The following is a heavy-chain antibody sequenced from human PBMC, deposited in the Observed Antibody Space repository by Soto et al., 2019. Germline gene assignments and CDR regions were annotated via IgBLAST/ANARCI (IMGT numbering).Heavy chain of an antibody. J-gene: IGHJ4*02. Sequence: GGSLRLSCAASGFAFSSHPMSWVRQAPEKGLEWVAGISDGGDLTYNADSVRGRFTISRDNSRNTLYLQMNSLRAEDTAVYYCAKDSNKYSSSLRGRYFDYWGLGIGVTVSS. CDR2: ISDGGDLT. V-gene: IGHV3-23*01. CDR3: AKDSNKYSSSLRGRYFDY. D-gene: IGHD4-4*01. CDR1: GFAFSSHP.